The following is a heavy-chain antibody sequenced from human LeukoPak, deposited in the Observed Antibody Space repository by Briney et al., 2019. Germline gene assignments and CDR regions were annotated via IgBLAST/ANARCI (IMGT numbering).Heavy chain of an antibody. CDR2: MTRNSGNT. CDR3: ARADTYYYYMDV. J-gene: IGHJ6*03. Sequence: ASVKVSCKASGYTFTSYDINCVRQATGQGLEWMGWMTRNSGNTGYAQKFQGRVTMNRKTSRSTAYMELSSLRSEDTDVYYCARADTYYYYMDVWGKGTTVTVSS. V-gene: IGHV1-8*01. CDR1: GYTFTSYD. D-gene: IGHD3-9*01.